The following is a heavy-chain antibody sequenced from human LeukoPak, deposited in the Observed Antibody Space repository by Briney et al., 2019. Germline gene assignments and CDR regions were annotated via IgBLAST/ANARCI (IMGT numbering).Heavy chain of an antibody. D-gene: IGHD3-3*01. J-gene: IGHJ4*02. CDR3: ASTRDYDFWSGYSDY. CDR2: IYYSGST. CDR1: GGSISSYY. V-gene: IGHV4-59*08. Sequence: PSETLSLTCTVSGGSISSYYWSWIRQPPGKGLEWIGYIYYSGSTNYNPSLKSRVTISVDTSKNQFSLKLSSVTAADTAVYYCASTRDYDFWSGYSDYWGQGTLVTVSS.